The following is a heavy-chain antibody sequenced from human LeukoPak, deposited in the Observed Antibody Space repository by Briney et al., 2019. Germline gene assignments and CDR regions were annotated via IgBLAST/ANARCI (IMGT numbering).Heavy chain of an antibody. D-gene: IGHD3-22*01. CDR2: IYTSGST. V-gene: IGHV4-4*07. Sequence: SETLSLTCTVSGGSISSYYWSWIRQPAGKGLEWIGRIYTSGSTNYNPSLKSRVTMSVDTSKNQFSLKLSSVTAADTAVYYCARDGAHYYDSSGQIGGLFDYWGQGTLVTVSS. CDR3: ARDGAHYYDSSGQIGGLFDY. CDR1: GGSISSYY. J-gene: IGHJ4*02.